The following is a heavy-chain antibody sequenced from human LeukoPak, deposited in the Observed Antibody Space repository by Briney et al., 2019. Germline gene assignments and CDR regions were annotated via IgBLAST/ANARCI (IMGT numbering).Heavy chain of an antibody. Sequence: GGSLRLSCAASGFTFRSYSMNWVRQAPGKGLEWVSSISSSSSHIYYADSVKGRFTISRDNAKNSLYLQMNSLRAEDTAVYFCARSDYCGGDCYSSLSNYWGQGTLVTVSS. CDR3: ARSDYCGGDCYSSLSNY. CDR2: ISSSSSHI. J-gene: IGHJ4*02. CDR1: GFTFRSYS. V-gene: IGHV3-21*01. D-gene: IGHD2-21*02.